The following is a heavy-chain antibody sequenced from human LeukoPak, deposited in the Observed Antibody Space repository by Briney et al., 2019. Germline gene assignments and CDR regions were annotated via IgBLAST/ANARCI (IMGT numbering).Heavy chain of an antibody. V-gene: IGHV4-39*01. Sequence: SETLSLTCTVSGGSISSSSYYWGWIRQPPGKGLEWTGSIYYSGSTYYNPSLKSRVTISVDTSKNQFSLKLSSVTAADTAVYYCASGPYYYGSGSFDYWGQGTLVTVSS. CDR2: IYYSGST. CDR3: ASGPYYYGSGSFDY. CDR1: GGSISSSSYY. J-gene: IGHJ4*02. D-gene: IGHD3-10*01.